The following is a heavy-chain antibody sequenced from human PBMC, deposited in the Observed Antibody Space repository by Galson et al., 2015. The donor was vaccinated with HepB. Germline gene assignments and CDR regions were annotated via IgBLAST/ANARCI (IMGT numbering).Heavy chain of an antibody. CDR2: IIPIFGTA. CDR3: ASRIPLNDAFDI. CDR1: GGTFSSYA. D-gene: IGHD2-15*01. Sequence: SVKVSCKASGGTFSSYAISWVRQAPGQGLEWMGGIIPIFGTANYAQKFQGRVTITADESTSTAYMELSSLRSEDTAVYYCASRIPLNDAFDIWSQGTMVTVSS. V-gene: IGHV1-69*13. J-gene: IGHJ3*02.